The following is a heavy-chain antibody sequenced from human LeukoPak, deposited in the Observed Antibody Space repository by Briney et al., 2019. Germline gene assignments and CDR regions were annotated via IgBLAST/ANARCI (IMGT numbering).Heavy chain of an antibody. D-gene: IGHD6-13*01. V-gene: IGHV4-39*01. Sequence: SETLSLTXTVSGGSISSSSYYWGWICQPPGTGLEWIGSIYYSGSTYYNPSLESRVTISVDTSKNQFSLKLSSVTAADTAVYYCARRKAAAGPRAAFDYWGQGTLVTVSS. J-gene: IGHJ4*02. CDR1: GGSISSSSYY. CDR2: IYYSGST. CDR3: ARRKAAAGPRAAFDY.